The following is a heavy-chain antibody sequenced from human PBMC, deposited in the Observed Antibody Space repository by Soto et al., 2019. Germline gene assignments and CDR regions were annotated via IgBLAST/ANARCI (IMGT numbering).Heavy chain of an antibody. CDR3: AKLSCTSSTCYFPGWFDP. CDR2: VYYSGSS. J-gene: IGHJ5*02. V-gene: IGHV4-59*06. D-gene: IGHD2-2*01. Sequence: GSLRLSCAASGFTLRSYEMNWIRQPPGKGLEWIANVYYSGSSYYNPSLKSRLTISVDTTKSQFSLQLKSMTAADTAVYYCAKLSCTSSTCYFPGWFDPWGQGTLVTVSS. CDR1: GFTLRSYE.